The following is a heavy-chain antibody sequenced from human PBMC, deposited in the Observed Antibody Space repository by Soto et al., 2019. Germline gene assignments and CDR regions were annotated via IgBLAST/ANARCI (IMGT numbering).Heavy chain of an antibody. Sequence: SVKVSCKASGGTFSSYAISWVRQAPGQGXEWMGGIIPTFGTANYAQKFQGRVTITADKSTSTAYMELSSLRSEDTAVYYCASHPGGGVWNYYYYYGMDVWGQGTTVTVSS. CDR3: ASHPGGGVWNYYYYYGMDV. V-gene: IGHV1-69*06. J-gene: IGHJ6*02. D-gene: IGHD3-16*01. CDR2: IIPTFGTA. CDR1: GGTFSSYA.